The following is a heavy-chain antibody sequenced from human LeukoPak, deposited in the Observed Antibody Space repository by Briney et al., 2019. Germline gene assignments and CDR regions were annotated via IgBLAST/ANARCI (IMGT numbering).Heavy chain of an antibody. CDR2: ISSSSSYI. J-gene: IGHJ4*02. Sequence: RGSLRLSCAASGFTFSSYSMNWVRQAPGRGLEWVSSISSSSSYIYYADSVKGRFTISRDNAKNSLYLQINSLRAEDTAVYYCALIIGNNGLFDYWGQGILVTVSS. V-gene: IGHV3-21*01. CDR1: GFTFSSYS. CDR3: ALIIGNNGLFDY. D-gene: IGHD2-8*01.